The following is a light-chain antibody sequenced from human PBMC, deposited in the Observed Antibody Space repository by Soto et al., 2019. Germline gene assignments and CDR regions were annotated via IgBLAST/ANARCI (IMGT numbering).Light chain of an antibody. CDR3: QQSHSSPRT. CDR2: HSS. V-gene: IGKV3-15*01. J-gene: IGKJ1*01. Sequence: IVMTQSPGTLSLSAGDRATLSCRASQSITTHLAWYQQRPGQAPRLLIYHSSTRATGVPTRFSGGGSGTTFTLTINSVQPEDFGIYYCQQSHSSPRTFGQGTTV. CDR1: QSITTH.